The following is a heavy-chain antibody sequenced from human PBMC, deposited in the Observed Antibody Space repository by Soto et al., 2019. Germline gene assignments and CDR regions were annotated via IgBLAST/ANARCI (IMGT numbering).Heavy chain of an antibody. V-gene: IGHV4-31*11. CDR2: IYYSGST. J-gene: IGHJ4*02. CDR1: GGSFSGYY. Sequence: SETLSLTCAVYGGSFSGYYWSWIRQHPGNGLEWIGYIYYSGSTYYNPSSKSRVTISVDTSKKQFSLKLSSVTAADTAVYYCATVPLELNFDYWGQGTLVTVSS. CDR3: ATVPLELNFDY. D-gene: IGHD1-7*01.